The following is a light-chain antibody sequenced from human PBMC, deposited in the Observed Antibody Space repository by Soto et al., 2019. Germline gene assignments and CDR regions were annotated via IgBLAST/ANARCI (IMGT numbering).Light chain of an antibody. Sequence: DIQMTQSPSSLSASVGDRVTITCQASQDISNYLNWYQQKPGKAPKLLIYDASNLETGVPSRFSGSGSGTDFTFTISSPQPEDIATYYCQQYDYLPWTFGQGTKVEIK. V-gene: IGKV1-33*01. CDR1: QDISNY. CDR2: DAS. CDR3: QQYDYLPWT. J-gene: IGKJ1*01.